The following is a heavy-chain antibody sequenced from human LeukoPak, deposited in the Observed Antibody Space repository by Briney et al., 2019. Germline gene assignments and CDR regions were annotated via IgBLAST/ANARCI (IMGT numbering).Heavy chain of an antibody. CDR3: ASRNSGDYHLIDY. Sequence: GGSLRLSCAASGLTVSTNYMARVRQAPGKGLEWVSAIYIGGTTMYADSVKGRFIISRDNSKNTLYLQMDSLRAEDTAVYYCASRNSGDYHLIDYWGPGTLVTVSS. CDR1: GLTVSTNY. V-gene: IGHV3-53*01. CDR2: IYIGGTT. D-gene: IGHD4-17*01. J-gene: IGHJ4*02.